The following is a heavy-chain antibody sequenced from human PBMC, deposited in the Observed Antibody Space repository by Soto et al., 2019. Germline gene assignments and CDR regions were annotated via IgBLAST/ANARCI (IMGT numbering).Heavy chain of an antibody. CDR1: GGSISSYY. J-gene: IGHJ5*02. CDR2: IYYSGST. V-gene: IGHV4-59*08. Sequence: SETLSLTCTVSGGSISSYYWSWIRQPPGKGLEWIGYIYYSGSTNYNPSLKSRVTISVDTSKNQFSLKLSSVTAADTAVYYCARHGPLALRYFNWFDPWGQGTLVTVSS. D-gene: IGHD3-9*01. CDR3: ARHGPLALRYFNWFDP.